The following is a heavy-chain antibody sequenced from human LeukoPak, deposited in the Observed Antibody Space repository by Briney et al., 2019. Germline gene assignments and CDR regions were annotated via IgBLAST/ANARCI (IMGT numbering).Heavy chain of an antibody. V-gene: IGHV1-2*04. J-gene: IGHJ6*02. CDR3: ARGPRWSSGWYVNYYYGMDV. D-gene: IGHD6-19*01. Sequence: ASVKVSCKASGYTFTGYYMHWVRQAPGQGLEWMGWINPNSGGTNYAQKFQGWVTMTRDTSISTAYMELSRLRSDDTAVYYCARGPRWSSGWYVNYYYGMDVWGQGTTVTVSS. CDR1: GYTFTGYY. CDR2: INPNSGGT.